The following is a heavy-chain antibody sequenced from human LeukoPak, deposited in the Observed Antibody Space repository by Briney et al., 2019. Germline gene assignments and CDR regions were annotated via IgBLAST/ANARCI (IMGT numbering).Heavy chain of an antibody. V-gene: IGHV1-2*02. CDR3: VKGSPVLEYYGCSCFLGY. CDR1: GYTFTGYY. D-gene: IGHD3-10*01. Sequence: ASVKVSCKASGYTFTGYYMHWVRQAPRQGLEWMGWINPNSGGTNYTQKFQGRVTMTRDTSISTAYMELSGLRSDDTPAYYSVKGSPVLEYYGCSCFLGYWGQGTLVT. CDR2: INPNSGGT. J-gene: IGHJ4*02.